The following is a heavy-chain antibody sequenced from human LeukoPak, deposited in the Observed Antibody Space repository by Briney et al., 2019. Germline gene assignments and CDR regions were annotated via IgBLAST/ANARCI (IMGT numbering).Heavy chain of an antibody. CDR3: AREFLAGVYYYGMDV. J-gene: IGHJ6*02. CDR2: INTNSGGT. D-gene: IGHD2/OR15-2a*01. V-gene: IGHV1-2*02. CDR1: GYTFTGYY. Sequence: ASVSVSCKASGYTFTGYYMHWGRQAPGQGLEWMGWINTNSGGTNYAQTFQGRVTMTRDTSISTAYMELSRLRSDDTAVYYCAREFLAGVYYYGMDVWGQGTTVTVSS.